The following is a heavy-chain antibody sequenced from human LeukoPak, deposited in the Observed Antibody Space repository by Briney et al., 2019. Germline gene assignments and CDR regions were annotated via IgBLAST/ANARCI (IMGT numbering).Heavy chain of an antibody. V-gene: IGHV3-30*18. Sequence: GRSLRLSCAASGFTSSSYGMHWVRQAPGKGLEWVAVISYDGSNKYYADSVKGRFTISRDNSKNTLYLQMNSLRAEDTAVYYCAKDLGEQWPYFDYWGQGTLVTVSS. D-gene: IGHD3-16*01. CDR3: AKDLGEQWPYFDY. CDR2: ISYDGSNK. J-gene: IGHJ4*02. CDR1: GFTSSSYG.